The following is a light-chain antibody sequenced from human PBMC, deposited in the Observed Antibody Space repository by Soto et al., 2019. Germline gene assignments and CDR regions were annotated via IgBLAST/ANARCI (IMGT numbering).Light chain of an antibody. V-gene: IGKV3-20*01. Sequence: EIVLTQSPGTLSLSPGERATLSCRASQSVGSNYLAWYQQKPGQAPRLLIYGASSRAPGTPDRFSGSGSGTDFTLTISRLEPEDFAVYYCQQYDISWTFGQGTKVEIK. CDR2: GAS. CDR3: QQYDISWT. J-gene: IGKJ1*01. CDR1: QSVGSNY.